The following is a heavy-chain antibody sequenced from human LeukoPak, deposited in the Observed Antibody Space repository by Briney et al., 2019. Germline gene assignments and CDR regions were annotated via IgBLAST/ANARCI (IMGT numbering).Heavy chain of an antibody. J-gene: IGHJ4*02. D-gene: IGHD6-19*01. CDR1: GGSVSSGSYY. CDR2: IYHSGST. Sequence: PSETLSLTCTVSGGSVSSGSYYWSWIRQPPGKGLEWIGYIYHSGSTNYNPSLKSRVTISVDTSKNQFSLKLSSVTAADTAVYYCARGYSSGWYQMGYWGQGTLVTVSS. CDR3: ARGYSSGWYQMGY. V-gene: IGHV4-61*01.